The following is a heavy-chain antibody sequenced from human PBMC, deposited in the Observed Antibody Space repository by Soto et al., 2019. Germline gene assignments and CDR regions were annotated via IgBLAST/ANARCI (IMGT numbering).Heavy chain of an antibody. CDR1: GFTFTSHN. V-gene: IGHV3-21*02. CDR3: ARELSTIIRAYN. CDR2: ISPYDHSF. J-gene: IGHJ4*02. D-gene: IGHD3-10*01. Sequence: EVQLVESGGGLVKPGGSLRLSCAASGFTFTSHNIYWFRQAPGKGLAWVSSISPYDHSFYYADSVKGRFTVSKDNAKSSVFLQMDSLRAEDTAIYYCARELSTIIRAYNWGQGTLVTVSS.